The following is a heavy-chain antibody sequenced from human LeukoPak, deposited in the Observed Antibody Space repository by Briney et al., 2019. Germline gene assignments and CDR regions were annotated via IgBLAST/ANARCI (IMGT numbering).Heavy chain of an antibody. J-gene: IGHJ4*02. D-gene: IGHD2-2*01. CDR1: GFTFSSYA. Sequence: GGSLRLSCAVSGFTFSSYAMHWVRQAPGKGLEWVAVISYDGSNKYYADSVKGRFTISRDNSKNTLYLQMNSLRAEDTAVYYCARDDATSFDHWGQGTLVTVSS. CDR3: ARDDATSFDH. V-gene: IGHV3-30*04. CDR2: ISYDGSNK.